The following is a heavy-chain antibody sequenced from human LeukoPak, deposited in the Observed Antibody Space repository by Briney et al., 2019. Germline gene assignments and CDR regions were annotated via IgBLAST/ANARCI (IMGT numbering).Heavy chain of an antibody. D-gene: IGHD2-15*01. Sequence: KPSETLSLTCTVSGGSISGSSYYWGWIRQPPGKGLEWIGNIYYSGSTYYNPSLKSRVTISVDTSKNQFSLKLSSVTAADTAVYYCARGYCSGGSCFHDAFDIWGQGTMVTVSS. CDR2: IYYSGST. V-gene: IGHV4-39*07. CDR1: GGSISGSSYY. J-gene: IGHJ3*02. CDR3: ARGYCSGGSCFHDAFDI.